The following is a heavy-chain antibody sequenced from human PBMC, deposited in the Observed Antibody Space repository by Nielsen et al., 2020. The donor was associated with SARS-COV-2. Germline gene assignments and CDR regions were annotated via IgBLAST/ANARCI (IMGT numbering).Heavy chain of an antibody. V-gene: IGHV3-9*01. J-gene: IGHJ4*02. D-gene: IGHD4-17*01. CDR1: GFTFDDYA. Sequence: GGSLRLSCAASGFTFDDYAMYWVRQAPGKGLEWVSGISWNSGSIGYADSVKGRFTISRDNAKNSLYLQMNSLRAEDTAVYYCARADYGDYVGDSGPVDYWGQGTLVTVSS. CDR2: ISWNSGSI. CDR3: ARADYGDYVGDSGPVDY.